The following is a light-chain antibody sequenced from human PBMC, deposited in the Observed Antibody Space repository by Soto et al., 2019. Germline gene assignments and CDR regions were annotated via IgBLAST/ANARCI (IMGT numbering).Light chain of an antibody. Sequence: QSVLTQPTSVSGSPGQSITISCTGTSSDVGGYNYVSWYQQHPGKAPRLMIYEITNRPSGVSNRFSGSKSGNTASLTISGLQAEDEADYYCNSYTSNSSYVFGTGTKVTVL. CDR2: EIT. CDR1: SSDVGGYNY. V-gene: IGLV2-14*01. CDR3: NSYTSNSSYV. J-gene: IGLJ1*01.